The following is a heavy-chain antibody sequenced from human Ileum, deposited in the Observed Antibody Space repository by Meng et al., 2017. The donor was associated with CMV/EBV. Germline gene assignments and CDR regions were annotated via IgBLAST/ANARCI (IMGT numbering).Heavy chain of an antibody. D-gene: IGHD3-9*01. Sequence: QVTLHQSGPVLLKPAHTLVLICAVSGGIVSRNSFVCNWIRQSPSRGLEWLGRTFYKSTYYDDYAVSVKRRLIINADTSNNQLSLQLNSVTPDDTAVYYCATDWDLNYWGQGILVTVSS. V-gene: IGHV6-1*01. CDR3: ATDWDLNY. CDR2: TFYKSTYYD. J-gene: IGHJ4*02. CDR1: GGIVSRNSFV.